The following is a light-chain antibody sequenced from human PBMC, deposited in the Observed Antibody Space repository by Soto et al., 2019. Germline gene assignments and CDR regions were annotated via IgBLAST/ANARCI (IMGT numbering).Light chain of an antibody. CDR2: YDI. J-gene: IGLJ2*01. CDR1: NIGSKG. V-gene: IGLV3-21*04. CDR3: QLWDSSSDHVV. Sequence: SYELTQPPSVSVAPGKTARITCGGNNIGSKGVHWYQQKPGQAPVLVIYYDIDRPSGTPERFSGSNSGNTATLTISRVEAGDEADYYCQLWDSSSDHVVFGGGTKLTVL.